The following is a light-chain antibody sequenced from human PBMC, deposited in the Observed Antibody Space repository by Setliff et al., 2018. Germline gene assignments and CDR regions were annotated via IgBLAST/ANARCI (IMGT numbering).Light chain of an antibody. CDR1: TGTVTSGHY. V-gene: IGLV7-46*01. J-gene: IGLJ3*02. CDR3: FLSYSGIVM. CDR2: DTS. Sequence: QAVVTQEPSLTVSPGGTVTLTCGSSTGTVTSGHYPYWFQQKPGQAPKTLIYDTSEKYSWTPARFSGSLLGGKAALTLSGAQPEDEADYYCFLSYSGIVMFGGGTKGTVL.